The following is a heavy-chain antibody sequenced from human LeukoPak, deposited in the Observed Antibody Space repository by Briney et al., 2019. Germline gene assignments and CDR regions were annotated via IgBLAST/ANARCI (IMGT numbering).Heavy chain of an antibody. CDR1: GFTFSSYA. CDR2: ISGSGGST. V-gene: IGHV3-23*01. CDR3: AKIPYYDFWSGYYRGYYFDY. D-gene: IGHD3-3*01. J-gene: IGHJ4*02. Sequence: GGSLRLSCAASGFTFSSYAMSWVRQAPGKGLEWVSAISGSGGSTYYADSVKGRFTISRDNSKNTLYLQMNSLRAEDTAVYYCAKIPYYDFWSGYYRGYYFDYWGQGTLVTVSS.